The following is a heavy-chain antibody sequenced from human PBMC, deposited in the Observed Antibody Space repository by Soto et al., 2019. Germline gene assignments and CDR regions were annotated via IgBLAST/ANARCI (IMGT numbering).Heavy chain of an antibody. CDR3: ARGKIIGP. V-gene: IGHV4-59*01. CDR2: VHYSGTT. J-gene: IGHJ5*02. CDR1: GGSISTYY. Sequence: QVQLQESGPGLVKPSETLSLTCTVSGGSISTYYWTWIRQPPGKGLEWIGSVHYSGTTNYNPSLKSPVTMSVDTSKNQFSLKLRSVTAADTAVYYCARGKIIGPWGQGTLVTVSS. D-gene: IGHD3-3*01.